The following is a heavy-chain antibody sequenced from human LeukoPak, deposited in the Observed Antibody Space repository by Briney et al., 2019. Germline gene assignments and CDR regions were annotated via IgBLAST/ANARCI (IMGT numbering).Heavy chain of an antibody. Sequence: GGSLRLSCVASGFTFSGSAMSWVRQAPGKGLEWVSAISGSGGSTYYADSVKGRFTISRDNSKNTLYLQMNSLRAEDTAVYYCAKGSGWFFDYWGQGTLVTVSS. V-gene: IGHV3-23*01. CDR2: ISGSGGST. CDR3: AKGSGWFFDY. J-gene: IGHJ4*02. D-gene: IGHD6-19*01. CDR1: GFTFSGSA.